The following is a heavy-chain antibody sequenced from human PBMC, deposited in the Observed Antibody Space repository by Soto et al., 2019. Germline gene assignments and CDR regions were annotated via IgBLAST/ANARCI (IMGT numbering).Heavy chain of an antibody. J-gene: IGHJ1*01. CDR1: GFTFSHYA. CDR2: ISRDGSST. V-gene: IGHV3-30-3*01. CDR3: ARSRNGAVPDSIYI. Sequence: QVQVVESGGRVVQPGGSLRLSCEGSGFTFSHYAMHWVRQAPGGGLEWVAVISRDGSSTYYGDSVKGRFTVSRDNAKNSVFLSMTSLRADDTAVFYCARSRNGAVPDSIYIWGQGTLVTVSS. D-gene: IGHD4-17*01.